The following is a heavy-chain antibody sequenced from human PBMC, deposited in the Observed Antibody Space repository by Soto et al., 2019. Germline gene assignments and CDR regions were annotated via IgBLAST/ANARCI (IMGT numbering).Heavy chain of an antibody. Sequence: GGSLRLSCAASGFTFDDYAMHWVRQAPGKGLEWVSGISWNSGSIGYADSVKGRFTISRDNAKNSLYRQMNSLRADDTSLYYCAKGGTHYYDTSRGDAFDIWGQGTMVTVAS. J-gene: IGHJ3*02. CDR1: GFTFDDYA. D-gene: IGHD3-22*01. V-gene: IGHV3-9*01. CDR2: ISWNSGSI. CDR3: AKGGTHYYDTSRGDAFDI.